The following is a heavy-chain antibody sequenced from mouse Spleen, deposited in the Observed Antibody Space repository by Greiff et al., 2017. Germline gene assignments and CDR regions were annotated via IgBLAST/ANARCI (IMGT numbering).Heavy chain of an antibody. CDR3: ARDAMDY. CDR2: IYPRSGNT. J-gene: IGHJ4*01. V-gene: IGHV1-81*01. CDR1: GYTFTSYG. Sequence: VQLQQSGAELARPGASVKLSCMASGYTFTSYGISWVKQRTGQGLEWIGEIYPRSGNTYYNEKFKGKATLTADKSSSTAYMELRSLTSEDSAVYFCARDAMDYWGQGTSVTVSS.